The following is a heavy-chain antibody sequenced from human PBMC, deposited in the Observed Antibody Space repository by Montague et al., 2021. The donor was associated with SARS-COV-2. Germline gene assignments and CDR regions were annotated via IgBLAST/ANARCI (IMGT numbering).Heavy chain of an antibody. CDR1: GDSVASHSVA. J-gene: IGHJ4*02. Sequence: CAISGDSVASHSVAWSWIRQSPPRGLERLGRPYYRSKWYSDYAPSVRGRLTVNPDASKNEFSLELNYVTPEDTAVYYCVRYSGWFYFDFWGQGTLVTVSS. V-gene: IGHV6-1*01. D-gene: IGHD6-19*01. CDR3: VRYSGWFYFDF. CDR2: PYYRSKWYS.